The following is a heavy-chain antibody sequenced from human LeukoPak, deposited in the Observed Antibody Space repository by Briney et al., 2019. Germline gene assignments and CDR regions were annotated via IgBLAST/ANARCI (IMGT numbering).Heavy chain of an antibody. CDR3: ARGKQQLVPPFDY. D-gene: IGHD6-13*01. V-gene: IGHV4-4*02. CDR2: IHPSGEI. Sequence: SETLSLTCGVSGGSISSSNWWSWVRQPPGKGLEWIGEIHPSGEINYNPSLKSRVTISLDKSKNQFSLKMTSVTAADTAIYYCARGKQQLVPPFDYWGQGALVTVSS. J-gene: IGHJ4*02. CDR1: GGSISSSNW.